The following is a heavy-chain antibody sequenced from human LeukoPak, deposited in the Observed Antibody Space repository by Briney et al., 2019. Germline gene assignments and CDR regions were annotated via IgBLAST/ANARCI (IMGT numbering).Heavy chain of an antibody. D-gene: IGHD2-21*02. J-gene: IGHJ4*02. V-gene: IGHV1-2*02. Sequence: ASVKVSCKASGYTFTGYYMHWVRQAPGQGLEWMGWINPNSGGTNYAQKFQGRVTMTRDTSISTAYMELSRLRSDDTAVYYCARFGSAYCGGDCQSTFDYWGQGTLVTVSS. CDR3: ARFGSAYCGGDCQSTFDY. CDR1: GYTFTGYY. CDR2: INPNSGGT.